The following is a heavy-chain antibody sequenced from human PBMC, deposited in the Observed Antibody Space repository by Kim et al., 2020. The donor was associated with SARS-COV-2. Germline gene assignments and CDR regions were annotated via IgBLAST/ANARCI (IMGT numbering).Heavy chain of an antibody. J-gene: IGHJ4*02. V-gene: IGHV3-7*03. D-gene: IGHD6-6*01. CDR3: ARFGPGESIAARPWYFDY. CDR1: GFTFSSYW. Sequence: GGSLRLSCAASGFTFSSYWMSWVRQAPGKGLEWVANIKQDGSEKYYVDSVKGRFTISRDNAKNSLYLQMNSLRAEDTAVYYCARFGPGESIAARPWYFDYWGQGTLVTVSS. CDR2: IKQDGSEK.